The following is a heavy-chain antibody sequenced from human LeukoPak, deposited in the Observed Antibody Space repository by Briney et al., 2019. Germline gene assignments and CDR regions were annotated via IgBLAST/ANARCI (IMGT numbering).Heavy chain of an antibody. CDR1: GYTFTGYY. CDR3: ARVGMITFGGVYDY. CDR2: INPNSGGT. V-gene: IGHV1-2*02. J-gene: IGHJ4*02. Sequence: ASVKVSCKASGYTFTGYYMHWVRQAPGQGLEWMGWINPNSGGTNYAQKFQGRVTMTRDTSISTAYMELSRLRSDGTAVYYCARVGMITFGGVYDYWGQGTLVTVSS. D-gene: IGHD3-16*01.